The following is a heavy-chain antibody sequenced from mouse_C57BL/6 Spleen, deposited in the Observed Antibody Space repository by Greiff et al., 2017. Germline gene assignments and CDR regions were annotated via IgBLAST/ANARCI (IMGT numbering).Heavy chain of an antibody. V-gene: IGHV14-2*01. J-gene: IGHJ1*03. Sequence: EVQLQQSGAELVKPGASVKLSCTASGFNIKDYYMHWVKQRTEQGLAWIGRIDPEDGEPKYAPKFQGKATITADTSSNAAYLQLSSLTSEDTAVYCCARGYGSSYRYFDVWGTGTTVTVSS. CDR1: GFNIKDYY. CDR3: ARGYGSSYRYFDV. CDR2: IDPEDGEP. D-gene: IGHD1-1*01.